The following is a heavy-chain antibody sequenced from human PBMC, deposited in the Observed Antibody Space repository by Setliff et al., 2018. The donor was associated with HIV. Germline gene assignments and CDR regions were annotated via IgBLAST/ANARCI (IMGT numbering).Heavy chain of an antibody. CDR3: ARVVGYYYYMDV. CDR1: GGSISSGSYY. V-gene: IGHV4-61*09. D-gene: IGHD3-16*01. Sequence: SETLSLTCTVSGGSISSGSYYWSWIRQPAGKGLEWIGHIYTSGSTNYNPSLKSRVTISVDTSKNQFSLKLSSVTAADTAVYYCARVVGYYYYMDVWGKGTTVTVSS. CDR2: IYTSGST. J-gene: IGHJ6*03.